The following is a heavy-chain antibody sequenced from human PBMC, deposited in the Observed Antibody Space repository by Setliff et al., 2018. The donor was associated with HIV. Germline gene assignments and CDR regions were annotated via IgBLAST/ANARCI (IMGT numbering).Heavy chain of an antibody. V-gene: IGHV4-4*02. CDR1: GGSVSSSNW. Sequence: KPSETLSLTCAASGGSVSSSNWWSWVRQPPGKGLEWIGEIYHSGSTNYNPSLKSRVTISVDKSKNQFSLKLTFVTAADTAVYYCARGGGNYYYGLNVWGQGTTVTVSS. CDR2: IYHSGST. J-gene: IGHJ6*02. D-gene: IGHD3-10*01. CDR3: ARGGGNYYYGLNV.